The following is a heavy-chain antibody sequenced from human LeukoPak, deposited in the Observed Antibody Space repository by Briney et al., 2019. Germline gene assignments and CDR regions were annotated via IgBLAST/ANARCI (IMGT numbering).Heavy chain of an antibody. V-gene: IGHV3-33*01. CDR3: ARDPPTTGVVVYSYFDY. D-gene: IGHD3-22*01. Sequence: GGSLRLSCAASGFTFSSYGMHWVRQAPGKGLEWVAVIWYDGSNKYYADTVKGRFTISRDNSKNTLYLQMNSLRAEDTAVYYCARDPPTTGVVVYSYFDYWGQGTLVTVSS. J-gene: IGHJ4*02. CDR2: IWYDGSNK. CDR1: GFTFSSYG.